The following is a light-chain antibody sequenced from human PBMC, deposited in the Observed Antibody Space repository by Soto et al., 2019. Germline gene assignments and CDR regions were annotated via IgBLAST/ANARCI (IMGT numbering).Light chain of an antibody. CDR3: SSYTTSNTPLYV. CDR1: SSDTAGYNY. J-gene: IGLJ1*01. Sequence: QSVLTQPASVSGSPGQSITISCTGTSSDTAGYNYVSWYQQYPGKAPKLMIYEVSNRPSGVSNRFSGSQSGNTASLTISGLQAGDEANYYCSSYTTSNTPLYVFGTGTKVTVL. CDR2: EVS. V-gene: IGLV2-14*01.